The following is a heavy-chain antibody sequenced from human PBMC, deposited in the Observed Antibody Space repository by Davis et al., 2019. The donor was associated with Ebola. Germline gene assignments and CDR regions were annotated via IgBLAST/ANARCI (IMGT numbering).Heavy chain of an antibody. J-gene: IGHJ6*04. D-gene: IGHD6-19*01. V-gene: IGHV4-61*01. CDR1: GGSVSSDSHF. CDR3: ARLLIDSSGWYFYGMDV. CDR2: IYNSVNT. Sequence: MPSETLSLTCTVSGGSVSSDSHFWIWMRQFPGKTLEWIGYIYNSVNTNYNPSLKSRVTISVDTYTNQFSLNLGSVTAADTAVYYCARLLIDSSGWYFYGMDVWGKGATVTVSS.